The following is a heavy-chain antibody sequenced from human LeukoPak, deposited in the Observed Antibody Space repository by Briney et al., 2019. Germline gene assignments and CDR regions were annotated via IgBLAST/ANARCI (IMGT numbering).Heavy chain of an antibody. V-gene: IGHV3-7*01. CDR3: ARDSGWANMDV. CDR1: GFTFSTYW. Sequence: GGSLRLSCAASGFTFSTYWMSWVRQTPGKGLEWVAMIKPDGSVTKYVESVKGRFIISRDNAKNSQSLQMNSLTADDTAVYYCARDSGWANMDVWGKGTTVTISS. D-gene: IGHD6-19*01. J-gene: IGHJ6*03. CDR2: IKPDGSVT.